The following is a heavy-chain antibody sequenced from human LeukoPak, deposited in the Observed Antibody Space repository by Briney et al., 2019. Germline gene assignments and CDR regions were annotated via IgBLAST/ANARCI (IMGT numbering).Heavy chain of an antibody. CDR1: GFPFSNYY. J-gene: IGHJ4*02. D-gene: IGHD6-6*01. CDR2: IGSSGYTI. CDR3: ARPQTSSSSTASLGY. Sequence: AGGSLRLSCAASGFPFSNYYMSWIRQAPGKGLEWISYIGSSGYTIYYADSVKGRFTISRDNAKNLLYLQMDSLRAEDTAIYYCARPQTSSSSTASLGYWGQGTLVTVSS. V-gene: IGHV3-11*01.